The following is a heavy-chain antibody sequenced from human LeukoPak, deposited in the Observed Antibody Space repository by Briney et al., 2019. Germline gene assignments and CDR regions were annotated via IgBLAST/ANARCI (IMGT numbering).Heavy chain of an antibody. J-gene: IGHJ5*02. V-gene: IGHV3-23*01. D-gene: IGHD2-15*01. CDR3: ARGPYCSGGTCYSLGEFDP. Sequence: QSGGSLRLSCAASGSTFNSYTLSSVRQAPGEGLEWVSGVSGSGNSTYFADSVKGRFTTSRNTSTNTLYLQMNSLRAEDTAVFYSARGPYCSGGTCYSLGEFDPWGQGTLVTVSS. CDR2: VSGSGNST. CDR1: GSTFNSYT.